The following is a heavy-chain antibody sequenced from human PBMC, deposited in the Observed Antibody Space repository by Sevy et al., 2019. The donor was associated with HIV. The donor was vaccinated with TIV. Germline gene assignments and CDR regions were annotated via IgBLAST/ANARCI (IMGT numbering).Heavy chain of an antibody. D-gene: IGHD2-15*01. CDR2: ISSSGNNI. Sequence: GGSLRLSCGGSGLRLTDLSMTWIRQAPGKGLEWVSYISSSGNNIYYRDSVKGRFTISRDSVKNLLFLQMSSLRAEDTGVYFCATSPTYCNILSCPFNAFNIWGQRTKVTVSS. V-gene: IGHV3-11*01. CDR3: ATSPTYCNILSCPFNAFNI. CDR1: GLRLTDLS. J-gene: IGHJ3*02.